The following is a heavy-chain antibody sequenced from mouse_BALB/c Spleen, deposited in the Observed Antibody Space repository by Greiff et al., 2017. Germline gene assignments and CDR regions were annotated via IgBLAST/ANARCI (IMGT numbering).Heavy chain of an antibody. CDR3: AREDYYRYDGFDY. D-gene: IGHD2-14*01. CDR1: GFTFSSFG. J-gene: IGHJ2*01. CDR2: ISSGSSTI. V-gene: IGHV5-17*02. Sequence: EVQLQESGGGLVQPGGSRKLSCAASGFTFSSFGMHWVRQAPEKGLEWVAYISSGSSTIYYADTVKGRFTISRDNPKNTLFLQMTSLRSEDTAMYYCAREDYYRYDGFDYWGQGTTLTVSS.